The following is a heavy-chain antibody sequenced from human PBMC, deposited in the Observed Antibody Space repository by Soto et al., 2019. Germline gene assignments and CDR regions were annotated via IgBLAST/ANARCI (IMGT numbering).Heavy chain of an antibody. J-gene: IGHJ6*02. Sequence: EVQLLESGGGLVQPGGSLRPSCAAPGFTFSSYAWSWVRQAPGKGLEWVTAINGGSTTYYADSVKGRFTISRDNSKNTLYLQMNSLRAEDTAVYYCAKDKDWSGVYGMDVWGQGTTVTVSS. CDR1: GFTFSSYA. V-gene: IGHV3-23*01. D-gene: IGHD3-3*01. CDR3: AKDKDWSGVYGMDV. CDR2: INGGSTT.